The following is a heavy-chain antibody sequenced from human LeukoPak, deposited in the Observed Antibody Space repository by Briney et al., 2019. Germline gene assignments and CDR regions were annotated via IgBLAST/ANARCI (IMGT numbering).Heavy chain of an antibody. Sequence: PGGSLRLSCAASGFTFSSYAMSGVPQAPRKGLEWVSSISNSGGSKYYADSVKGRFTISRDNSKNTLYLQMKSVGAGDTAVYYCAKDRVATSDYWGQGTLVTVSS. D-gene: IGHD5-12*01. CDR1: GFTFSSYA. J-gene: IGHJ4*02. V-gene: IGHV3-23*01. CDR2: ISNSGGSK. CDR3: AKDRVATSDY.